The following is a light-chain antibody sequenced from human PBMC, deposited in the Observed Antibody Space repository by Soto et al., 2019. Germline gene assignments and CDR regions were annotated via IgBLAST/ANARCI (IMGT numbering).Light chain of an antibody. Sequence: EIVMTQSPATLSVSPGERTTLSCRASQSVSSNLARDQQKPGQAPRLLIYGASTRATGIPARLSGSGSGTEFTLTISSLQSEDLAVYYCQQYNNWRPGTFGPGTKVDIK. CDR1: QSVSSN. CDR3: QQYNNWRPGT. J-gene: IGKJ3*01. V-gene: IGKV3-15*01. CDR2: GAS.